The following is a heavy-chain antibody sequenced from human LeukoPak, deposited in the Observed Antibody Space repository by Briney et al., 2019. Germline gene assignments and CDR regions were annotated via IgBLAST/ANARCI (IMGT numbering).Heavy chain of an antibody. J-gene: IGHJ6*03. Sequence: GESLKISCKGSGYSFTSYWIAWVRQMPGKGLEWMVIIYPGDSDTRYSPPFQGQVTISADKSINTAYLQWSSLKASDTAIYYCATKGITVAGTHDYYYYMDVWGKGTTVTVSS. CDR3: ATKGITVAGTHDYYYYMDV. D-gene: IGHD6-19*01. CDR1: GYSFTSYW. V-gene: IGHV5-51*01. CDR2: IYPGDSDT.